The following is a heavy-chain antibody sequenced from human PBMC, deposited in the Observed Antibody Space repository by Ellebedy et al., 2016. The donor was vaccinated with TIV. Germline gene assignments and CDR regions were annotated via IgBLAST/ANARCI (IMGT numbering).Heavy chain of an antibody. CDR1: GGSVSANNFY. V-gene: IGHV4-39*07. CDR3: ARAPAGTQQSPLDY. Sequence: MPGGSLRLSCSVSGGSVSANNFYWGWIRQPPGKGLEWIGTINYSGTTYYNPSLKSRGSISVDTSNNQFSLNLSSVTAADTAVYYCARAPAGTQQSPLDYWGQGTLVTVSS. D-gene: IGHD6-13*01. J-gene: IGHJ4*02. CDR2: INYSGTT.